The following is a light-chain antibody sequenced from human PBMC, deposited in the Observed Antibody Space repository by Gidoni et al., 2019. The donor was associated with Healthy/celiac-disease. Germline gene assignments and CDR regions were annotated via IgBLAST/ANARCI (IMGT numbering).Light chain of an antibody. Sequence: SHELPQPPSVSVSPGQTASMTCSGDKLGDKYACWYQQKPGQSPVLVIYQDSKRPSGIPERFSGSNSGNTATLTISGTQAMDEADYYCQAWDSSVVFGGGTKLTVL. J-gene: IGLJ2*01. V-gene: IGLV3-1*01. CDR3: QAWDSSVV. CDR1: KLGDKY. CDR2: QDS.